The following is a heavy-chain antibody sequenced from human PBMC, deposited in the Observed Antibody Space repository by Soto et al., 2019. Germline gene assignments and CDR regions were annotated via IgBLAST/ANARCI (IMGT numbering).Heavy chain of an antibody. CDR1: GFTFSSYA. J-gene: IGHJ4*02. Sequence: PRLSCAASGFTFSSYAMSWVRQAPGKGLEWVSAISGSGGSTYYADSVKGRFTISRDNSKNTLYLQMNSLRAEDTAVYYCAKDVDSSGYYYAWQDYWGQGTLVTVSS. D-gene: IGHD3-22*01. CDR3: AKDVDSSGYYYAWQDY. V-gene: IGHV3-23*01. CDR2: ISGSGGST.